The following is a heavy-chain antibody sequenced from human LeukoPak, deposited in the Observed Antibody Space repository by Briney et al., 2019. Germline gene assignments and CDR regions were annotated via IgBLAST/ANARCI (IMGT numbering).Heavy chain of an antibody. CDR2: INPGGRST. Sequence: WASVKVSCKASGYTFTSYYMHWVRQAPGQGLEWMGIINPGGRSTSYAQKFQDRVTMTRDTSTSTVYMELSSLRSEDTAVYYCAREIGPIQLHLWGSAFDYWGQGTLVTVSS. V-gene: IGHV1-46*01. CDR3: AREIGPIQLHLWGSAFDY. CDR1: GYTFTSYY. J-gene: IGHJ4*02. D-gene: IGHD5-24*01.